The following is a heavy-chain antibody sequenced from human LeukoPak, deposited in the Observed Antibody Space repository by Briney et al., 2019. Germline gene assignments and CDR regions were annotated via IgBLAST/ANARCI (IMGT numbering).Heavy chain of an antibody. Sequence: GGSLRLSCAASGFTFSSYEMNWVRQAPGKGLEWVSYISSSSSTIYYAYSVNGRFTISRDNAKNSLYLHMNSLRAEDTAVYYCARGYYDFWSGSGQPNRFDPWGQGTLVTVSS. CDR1: GFTFSSYE. J-gene: IGHJ5*02. V-gene: IGHV3-48*03. D-gene: IGHD3-3*01. CDR3: ARGYYDFWSGSGQPNRFDP. CDR2: ISSSSSTI.